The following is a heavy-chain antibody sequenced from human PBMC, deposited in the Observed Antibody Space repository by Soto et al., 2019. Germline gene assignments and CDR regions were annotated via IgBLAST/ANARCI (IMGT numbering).Heavy chain of an antibody. Sequence: EVQLLESGGGLVQPGGSLTPSCAASGFTFSSYAMSWVRQAPGKGLEWVSGISGSGGNTYYADSVKGRFTISRDNSKNTLYLQMKTLRAEDTAVYYCAKGREGFGNDAFDIWGQGTMVTVSS. J-gene: IGHJ3*02. CDR1: GFTFSSYA. CDR2: ISGSGGNT. D-gene: IGHD3-10*01. CDR3: AKGREGFGNDAFDI. V-gene: IGHV3-23*01.